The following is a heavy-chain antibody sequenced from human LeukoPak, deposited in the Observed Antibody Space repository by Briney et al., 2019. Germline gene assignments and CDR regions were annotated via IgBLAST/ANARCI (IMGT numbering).Heavy chain of an antibody. V-gene: IGHV3-30*18. CDR2: ISYDGSNK. CDR1: GFTFSSYG. Sequence: PGGSLRLSCAASGFTFSSYGMHWVRQAPGKGLEWVAVISYDGSNKYYADSVKGRFTISRDNSKNTLYLQMNSLRAEDTAVYYCAKAVEMATINYFDYWGQGTLVTVSS. J-gene: IGHJ4*02. D-gene: IGHD5-24*01. CDR3: AKAVEMATINYFDY.